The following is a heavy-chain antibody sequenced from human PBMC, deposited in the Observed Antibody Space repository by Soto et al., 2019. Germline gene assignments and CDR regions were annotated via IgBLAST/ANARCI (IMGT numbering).Heavy chain of an antibody. CDR1: GGSISSSSYY. Sequence: QLQLQESGPGLVKPSETLSLTCTVSGGSISSSSYYWGWIRQPPGKGREWIGSIYYSGSTYYNPSLKSRVTISVDTSKNQFSLKLSSVTAADTAVYYCARPIREYCSSTSCYTQASNWFDPWGQGTLVTVSS. V-gene: IGHV4-39*01. D-gene: IGHD2-2*02. CDR3: ARPIREYCSSTSCYTQASNWFDP. J-gene: IGHJ5*02. CDR2: IYYSGST.